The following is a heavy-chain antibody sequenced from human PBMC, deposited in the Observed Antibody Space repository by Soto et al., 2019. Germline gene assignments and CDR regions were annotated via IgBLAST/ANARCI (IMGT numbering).Heavy chain of an antibody. CDR3: AKDPYSIAVAGKRYFQH. V-gene: IGHV3-23*01. J-gene: IGHJ1*01. Sequence: WWSLRLSCAASGFTFNSYAMSWVRQAPGKGLEWVSAISGSGGSTYYADSVKGRFTISRDNSKNTLYLQMNSLRAEDTAVYYCAKDPYSIAVAGKRYFQHWGQGTLVTVSS. CDR2: ISGSGGST. CDR1: GFTFNSYA. D-gene: IGHD6-19*01.